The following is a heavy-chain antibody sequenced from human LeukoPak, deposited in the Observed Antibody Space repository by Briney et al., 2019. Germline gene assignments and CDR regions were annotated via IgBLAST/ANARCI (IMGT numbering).Heavy chain of an antibody. CDR3: ARENPSGYYNRPIDY. D-gene: IGHD3-22*01. J-gene: IGHJ4*02. Sequence: SETLSLTCTVSGASISSYYWSWIRQPPGKGLEWIGDIYYSGSIKYNPSLKSRVTMSVDTSKNQFSLKLSSVTAAGTAIYYCARENPSGYYNRPIDYWGQGTLVTVSS. V-gene: IGHV4-59*01. CDR1: GASISSYY. CDR2: IYYSGSI.